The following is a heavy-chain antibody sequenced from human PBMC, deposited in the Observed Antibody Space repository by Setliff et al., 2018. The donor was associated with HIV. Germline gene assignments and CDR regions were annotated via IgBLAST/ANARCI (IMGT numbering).Heavy chain of an antibody. CDR3: ARDRYAGEIDY. Sequence: SETLSLTCTVSGGSISGSYWNWFRRPAGQGLEWIGRIYGTGSTFYNPSFKSRATFAVDTARSQFSLKMSSVTAADTAVYYCARDRYAGEIDYWGQGTLVTVSS. CDR2: IYGTGST. CDR1: GGSISGSY. V-gene: IGHV4-4*07. J-gene: IGHJ4*02. D-gene: IGHD3-10*01.